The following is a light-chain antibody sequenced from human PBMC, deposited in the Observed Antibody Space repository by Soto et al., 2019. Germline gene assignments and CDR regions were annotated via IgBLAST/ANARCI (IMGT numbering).Light chain of an antibody. CDR2: EVS. J-gene: IGLJ1*01. CDR1: SSDVGSYKF. V-gene: IGLV2-23*02. Sequence: QSALTQPASVSGSPGHSITISCTGTSSDVGSYKFVSWYQQHPGKAPKVLIYEVSKRPSGVFNRFSGSKSGNTASLTISGLQAEDEADYYCCSYAGSRIFVFGTGTKVTVL. CDR3: CSYAGSRIFV.